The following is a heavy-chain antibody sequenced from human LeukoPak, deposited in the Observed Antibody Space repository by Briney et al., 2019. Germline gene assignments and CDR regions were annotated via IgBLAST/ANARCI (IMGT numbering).Heavy chain of an antibody. J-gene: IGHJ4*02. V-gene: IGHV4-59*01. D-gene: IGHD3-22*01. Sequence: SETLSLTCTVSGGSMSAYYWTWIRQPPGKGLEWIGYIYYSGSTNYNPSLKSRVSMSVDTSKNQFSLKLNSVTAADTAVYYCARGNSYYDSSGAFDYWGQGTLVTVSS. CDR3: ARGNSYYDSSGAFDY. CDR2: IYYSGST. CDR1: GGSMSAYY.